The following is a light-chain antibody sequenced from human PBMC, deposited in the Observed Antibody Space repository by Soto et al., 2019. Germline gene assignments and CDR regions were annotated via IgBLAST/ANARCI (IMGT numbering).Light chain of an antibody. Sequence: DIQMTQSPSSLSASVGDRVIMTCRASQSISSSLNWYQQKPGKAPNLLMFTASSLQSGVPSRFSGSGSGTDFTLTISSLEPEDSAVYYCQQRNNWPLTFGGGTKVDIK. CDR1: QSISSS. CDR2: TAS. CDR3: QQRNNWPLT. J-gene: IGKJ4*01. V-gene: IGKV1-39*01.